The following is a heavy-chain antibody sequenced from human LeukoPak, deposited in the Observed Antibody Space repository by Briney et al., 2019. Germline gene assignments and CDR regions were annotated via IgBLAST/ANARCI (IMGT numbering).Heavy chain of an antibody. Sequence: GGSLRLSCAASGFTFDDYAMHWVRQAPGKGLEWVSLISGDGGSTYYADSVKGRFTISRDNSKNSLYLQMNSLRTEDTALYYCAKDIGDGYNFSPGDYWGQGTLVTVSS. J-gene: IGHJ4*02. CDR2: ISGDGGST. D-gene: IGHD5-24*01. CDR1: GFTFDDYA. V-gene: IGHV3-43*02. CDR3: AKDIGDGYNFSPGDY.